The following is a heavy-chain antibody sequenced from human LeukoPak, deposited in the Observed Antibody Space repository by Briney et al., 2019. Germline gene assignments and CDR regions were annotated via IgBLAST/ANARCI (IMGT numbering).Heavy chain of an antibody. V-gene: IGHV3-48*03. CDR2: ISSSGSTI. Sequence: PGGSLRLSCAASGFTFSSYEMNWVRQAPGKGLEWVSYISSSGSTIYYADSVKGRFTISRDNAKNSLYLQMNSLRAEDTAVYYCARTLVGASLPFDYWGQGTLVTVSS. CDR1: GFTFSSYE. CDR3: ARTLVGASLPFDY. J-gene: IGHJ4*02. D-gene: IGHD1-26*01.